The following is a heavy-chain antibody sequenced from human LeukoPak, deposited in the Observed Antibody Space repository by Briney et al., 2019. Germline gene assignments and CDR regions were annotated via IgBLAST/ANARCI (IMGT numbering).Heavy chain of an antibody. J-gene: IGHJ4*02. V-gene: IGHV1-2*02. D-gene: IGHD2-8*01. CDR3: AREYCTNGVCYKAHDY. CDR2: INPNSGGT. CDR1: GYTFTGNY. Sequence: ASVKVSCKASGYTFTGNYMHWVRQAPGQGLEWMGWINPNSGGTNYAQKFQGRVTMTSDTSISTAYMELRSLRSDDTAVYFCAREYCTNGVCYKAHDYWGQGTLVTVSS.